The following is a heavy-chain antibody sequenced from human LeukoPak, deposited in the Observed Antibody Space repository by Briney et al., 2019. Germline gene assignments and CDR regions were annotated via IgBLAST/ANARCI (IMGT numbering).Heavy chain of an antibody. CDR2: ISASGGTT. CDR1: GFTFNNYA. Sequence: GGSLRLSCAASGFTFNNYAMSWVRQAPGKGLEWVSAISASGGTTYYADSVKGRFTISRDNSENTLFLQMNSLRAEDTAVYYCAKEPREYCSSTSCPNWFDSWGQGTLVTVSS. J-gene: IGHJ5*01. D-gene: IGHD2-2*01. V-gene: IGHV3-23*01. CDR3: AKEPREYCSSTSCPNWFDS.